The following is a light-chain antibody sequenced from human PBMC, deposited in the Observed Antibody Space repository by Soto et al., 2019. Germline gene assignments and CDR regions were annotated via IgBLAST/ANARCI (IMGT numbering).Light chain of an antibody. V-gene: IGKV1-5*03. Sequence: DIQMTQSPSTLSASVGDRVTITCRASQSISSWLAWYQQKPGKAPKILIYKASSLERGVPSRFSGSGSGPEFTLTISSLQPDEFATYYCQQYNSYSTFGQGTKVEIK. J-gene: IGKJ1*01. CDR1: QSISSW. CDR3: QQYNSYST. CDR2: KAS.